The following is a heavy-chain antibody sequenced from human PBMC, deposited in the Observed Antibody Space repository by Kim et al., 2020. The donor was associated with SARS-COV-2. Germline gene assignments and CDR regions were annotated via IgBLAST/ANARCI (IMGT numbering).Heavy chain of an antibody. Sequence: ASVKVSCKASGYTFTGYYMHWVRQAPGQGLEWMGWINPNSGGTNYAQKFQGWVTMTRDTSISTAYMELSRLRSDDTAVYYCARAWGYCSSTSCYWDYWGQGTLVTVSS. CDR3: ARAWGYCSSTSCYWDY. V-gene: IGHV1-2*04. CDR2: INPNSGGT. CDR1: GYTFTGYY. D-gene: IGHD2-2*01. J-gene: IGHJ4*02.